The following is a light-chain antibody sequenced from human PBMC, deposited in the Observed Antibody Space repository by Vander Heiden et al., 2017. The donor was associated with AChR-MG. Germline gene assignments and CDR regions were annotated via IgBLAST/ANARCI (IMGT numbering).Light chain of an antibody. CDR2: LNNDGSH. CDR1: SGHSRYA. Sequence: QVVLTQSPSASASLGASVKLTCTLSSGHSRYAIAWHQQQPEKGPRYLMKLNNDGSHIKGDGIPDRFSGSSSGAERYLIISSLQSEDEADYYCQTWGTGIRVFGTGTKVTVL. V-gene: IGLV4-69*01. CDR3: QTWGTGIRV. J-gene: IGLJ1*01.